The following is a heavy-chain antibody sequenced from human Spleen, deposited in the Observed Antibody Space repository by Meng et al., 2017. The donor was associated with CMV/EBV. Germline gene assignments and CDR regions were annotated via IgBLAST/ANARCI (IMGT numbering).Heavy chain of an antibody. CDR1: GGSVNNGSYN. Sequence: SETLSLTCTVSGGSVNNGSYNWNWIRQPPGKGLEWIGFIYYSGPTDSNPSLKSRVTMSVDTSKNHFSLKLSSMTAADMAVYYCARVSRNYGIYYYYGMDVWGQGTTVTVSS. CDR2: IYYSGPT. D-gene: IGHD1-7*01. J-gene: IGHJ6*02. CDR3: ARVSRNYGIYYYYGMDV. V-gene: IGHV4-61*03.